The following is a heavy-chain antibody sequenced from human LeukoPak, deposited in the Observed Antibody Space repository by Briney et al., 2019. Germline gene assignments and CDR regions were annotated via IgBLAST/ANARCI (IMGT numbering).Heavy chain of an antibody. CDR2: IYTTGST. D-gene: IGHD2-15*01. V-gene: IGHV4-4*07. Sequence: SETLSLTCTVPDGSITNSYWSWIRQPAGKGLEWIGRIYTTGSTNYNPSLNGRVTMSVDTSKNQFSLKLNSVTAADTAVYYCARGPRATATQAFDIWGQGTMVTVSS. J-gene: IGHJ3*02. CDR1: DGSITNSY. CDR3: ARGPRATATQAFDI.